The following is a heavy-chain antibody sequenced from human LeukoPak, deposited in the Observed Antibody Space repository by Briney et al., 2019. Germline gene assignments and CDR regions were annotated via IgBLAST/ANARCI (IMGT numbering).Heavy chain of an antibody. J-gene: IGHJ5*02. CDR2: MNFNSGNT. D-gene: IGHD5-24*01. CDR3: ARGQWLET. CDR1: GYTFTSYD. Sequence: ASVKVSCKASGYTFTSYDINSVRQAPGQGLEWMGWMNFNSGNTGYAQKFQGRVTMTRNTSISTAYMELSSLRCEYTAVYYCARGQWLETWGQGTLVTVSS. V-gene: IGHV1-8*01.